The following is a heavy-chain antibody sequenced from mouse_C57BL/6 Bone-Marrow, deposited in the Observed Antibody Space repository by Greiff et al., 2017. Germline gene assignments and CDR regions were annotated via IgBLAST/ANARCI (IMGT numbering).Heavy chain of an antibody. J-gene: IGHJ4*01. CDR3: VRHGPIYYGYDDWRGYYAMDY. D-gene: IGHD2-2*01. V-gene: IGHV10-1*01. CDR2: IRSKSNNYAT. Sequence: EVMLVESGGGLVQPKGSLKLSCAASGFSFNTYAMNWVRQAPGKGLEWVARIRSKSNNYATYYADSVKDRFTISRDDSESMLYLQMNNLKTEDTAMYYCVRHGPIYYGYDDWRGYYAMDYWGQGTSVTVSS. CDR1: GFSFNTYA.